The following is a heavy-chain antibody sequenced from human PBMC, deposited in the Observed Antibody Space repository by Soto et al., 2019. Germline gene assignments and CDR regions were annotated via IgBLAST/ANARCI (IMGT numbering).Heavy chain of an antibody. CDR2: ISSSSSTI. CDR3: ARDAPGYCSSTSCYSGQYFDY. D-gene: IGHD2-2*01. V-gene: IGHV3-48*01. J-gene: IGHJ4*02. Sequence: GGSLRLSCAASGFTFSSYSMNWVRQAPGKGLEWVSYISSSSSTIYYADSVKGRFTISRDNAKNSLYLQMNSLRAEDTAVYYCARDAPGYCSSTSCYSGQYFDYWGQGTLVTVSS. CDR1: GFTFSSYS.